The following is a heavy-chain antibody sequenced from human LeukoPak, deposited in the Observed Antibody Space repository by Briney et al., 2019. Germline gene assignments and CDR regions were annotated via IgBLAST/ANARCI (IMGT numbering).Heavy chain of an antibody. CDR1: GFTFSSYS. CDR3: ARRHGGDAFDI. Sequence: GGSLRLSCAASGFTFSSYSMNWVRQAPGKGLEWVSSIRSSSSYIYYGDSVKGRFTISRDNAKNSLYLQMNSLRAEDTAVYYCARRHGGDAFDIWGQGTMVTVSS. CDR2: IRSSSSYI. J-gene: IGHJ3*02. V-gene: IGHV3-21*01.